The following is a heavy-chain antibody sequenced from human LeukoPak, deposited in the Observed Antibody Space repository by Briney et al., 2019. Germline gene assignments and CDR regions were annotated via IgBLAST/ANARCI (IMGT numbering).Heavy chain of an antibody. J-gene: IGHJ6*03. D-gene: IGHD3-22*01. Sequence: GGSLRLSCAASGFAFSSYWMHWVRQAPGKGLVWVSRINTDGSSTSYADSVKGRFTISRDNAKNTLYLQMNSLRAEDTAVYYCARPRHHYDSSGYFPYYMDVWGKGTTVTVSS. CDR2: INTDGSST. CDR3: ARPRHHYDSSGYFPYYMDV. V-gene: IGHV3-74*01. CDR1: GFAFSSYW.